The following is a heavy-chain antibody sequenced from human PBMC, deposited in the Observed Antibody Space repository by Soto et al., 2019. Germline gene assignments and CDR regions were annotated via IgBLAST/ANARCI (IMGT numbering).Heavy chain of an antibody. Sequence: PGGSLRLSCAASGFTFGSYAMHWVRQAPGKGLEWVAVISYDGSNKYYADSVKGRFTISRDNSKNTLYLQMNSLRAEDTAVYYCAREWELLLFGNWFDPWGQGTLVTVS. CDR1: GFTFGSYA. CDR3: AREWELLLFGNWFDP. CDR2: ISYDGSNK. V-gene: IGHV3-30-3*01. D-gene: IGHD1-26*01. J-gene: IGHJ5*02.